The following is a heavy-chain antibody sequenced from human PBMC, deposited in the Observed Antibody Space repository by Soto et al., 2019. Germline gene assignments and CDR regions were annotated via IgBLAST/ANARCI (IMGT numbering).Heavy chain of an antibody. CDR1: GYTDNTYG. V-gene: IGHV1-18*01. D-gene: IGHD4-17*01. J-gene: IGHJ2*01. Sequence: QVQLVQSGTEVKKPGASVKASCKASGYTDNTYGITWVRQAPGQGLEWMGWISAYNGNTNYAQKFQGRVTMTADTSTSTGYMELRSLTSDDTAVYYCATVNPYYYFDLWGRGTLVTVSS. CDR2: ISAYNGNT. CDR3: ATVNPYYYFDL.